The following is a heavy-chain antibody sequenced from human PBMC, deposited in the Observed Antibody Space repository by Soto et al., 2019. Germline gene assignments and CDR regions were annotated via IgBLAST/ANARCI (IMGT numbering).Heavy chain of an antibody. Sequence: SLTCTVSGGSISSGGYYWSWIRQHPGKDLAWIGYIYYSGRTYYNPSLHSRVSIAVDTTENQFSLELTSVTAADTSEYYCARGSFSSSSSWFDPWRRGTLVSVSS. J-gene: IGHJ5*02. CDR1: GGSISSGGYY. V-gene: IGHV4-31*03. CDR2: IYYSGRT. D-gene: IGHD6-6*01. CDR3: ARGSFSSSSSWFDP.